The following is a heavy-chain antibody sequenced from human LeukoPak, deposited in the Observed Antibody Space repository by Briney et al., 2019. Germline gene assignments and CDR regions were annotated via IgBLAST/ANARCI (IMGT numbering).Heavy chain of an antibody. V-gene: IGHV1-2*02. CDR2: INPNSGGT. CDR1: GYTFSDYY. J-gene: IGHJ5*02. D-gene: IGHD6-13*01. CDR3: ARGPYSSSYFVTTPWFDP. Sequence: ASVKVSCKASGYTFSDYYIHWVRQAPGQGLEWMGWINPNSGGTNYAQKFRGRVTMTRDTSISTAYMDLSRLKSDDTAVYYCARGPYSSSYFVTTPWFDPWGQGTLVTVSS.